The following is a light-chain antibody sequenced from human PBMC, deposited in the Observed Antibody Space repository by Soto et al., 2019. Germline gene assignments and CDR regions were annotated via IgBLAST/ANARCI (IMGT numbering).Light chain of an antibody. V-gene: IGLV2-14*03. J-gene: IGLJ2*01. CDR2: DVN. CDR1: SSKVGNFNF. CDR3: SSYTTISLHL. Sequence: QSALTQPASVSGSPGQSITISCTGSSSKVGNFNFVSWIQHHPGKAPKLIIYDVNNRPSGVSNRFSGSKSGNTASLTISGLQAEDEAVYYCSSYTTISLHLFGGGTKLTVL.